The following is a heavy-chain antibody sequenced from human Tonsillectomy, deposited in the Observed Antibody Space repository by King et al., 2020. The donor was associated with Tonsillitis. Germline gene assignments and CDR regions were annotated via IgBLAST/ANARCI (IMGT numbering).Heavy chain of an antibody. J-gene: IGHJ5*02. CDR2: INHSGST. CDR3: ARGRAARPGRWFDP. CDR1: GGSFSGYY. Sequence: VQLQQWGAGLLKPSETLSLTCAVYGGSFSGYYWSWIRQPPGKGLEWIGEINHSGSTNYNPSLKSRVTISVDTSKNQFSLKLSSVTAADTAVYYWARGRAARPGRWFDPWGQGTLVTVSS. D-gene: IGHD6-6*01. V-gene: IGHV4-34*01.